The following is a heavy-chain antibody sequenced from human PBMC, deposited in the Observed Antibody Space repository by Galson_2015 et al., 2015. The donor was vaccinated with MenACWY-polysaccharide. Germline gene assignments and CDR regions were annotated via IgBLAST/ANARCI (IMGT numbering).Heavy chain of an antibody. D-gene: IGHD6-19*01. CDR2: TSYTGST. CDR1: GGSIRTETYF. J-gene: IGHJ4*02. Sequence: ETLSLTCTVSGGSIRTETYFWGWIRQPPGKGLEWIGTTSYTGSTYYNPSLKGRVAFPTDTSNNHFSLTVTSVTAADTAVYYCARRRKRVAGEFDYWGQGTLVTVSS. V-gene: IGHV4-39*02. CDR3: ARRRKRVAGEFDY.